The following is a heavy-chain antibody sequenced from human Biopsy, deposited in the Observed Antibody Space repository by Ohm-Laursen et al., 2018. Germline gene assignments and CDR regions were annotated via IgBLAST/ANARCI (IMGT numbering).Heavy chain of an antibody. CDR3: AVKSYFSTSFDP. CDR1: GGSFSGYY. CDR2: INHSGST. Sequence: PSDTLSLTCAVYGGSFSGYYWSWIRQPPGKGLEWIGEINHSGSTNFNPSFKSRVTISVDTSKNQFSLKLSSVTAADTAVYYCAVKSYFSTSFDPWGQGTLVTVSS. J-gene: IGHJ5*02. V-gene: IGHV4-34*01. D-gene: IGHD1-26*01.